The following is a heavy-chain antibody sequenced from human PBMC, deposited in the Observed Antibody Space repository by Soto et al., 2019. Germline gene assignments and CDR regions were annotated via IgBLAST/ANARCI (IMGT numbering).Heavy chain of an antibody. CDR1: GFSLRTSGVG. V-gene: IGHV2-5*01. J-gene: IGHJ5*02. D-gene: IGHD6-19*01. CDR3: AKSGSSGWYGWFDP. CDR2: IYWNDDK. Sequence: QITLKESGPTLVKPTQTLTLTCIFSGFSLRTSGVGVGWIRQPPGKALEWLGFIYWNDDKRYSPSLKSRLTIPQDTSKNQVVLTMTNMDPVDTATYYCAKSGSSGWYGWFDPWGQGTLVTVSS.